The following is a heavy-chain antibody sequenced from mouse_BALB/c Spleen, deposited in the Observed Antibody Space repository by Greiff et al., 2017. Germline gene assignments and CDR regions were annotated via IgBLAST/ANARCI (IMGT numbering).Heavy chain of an antibody. Sequence: LQQPGSELVRPGASVKLSCKASGYTFTSYWMHWVKQRHGQGLEWIGNIYPGSGSTNYDEKFKSKGTLTVDTSSSTAYMHLSSLTSEDSAVYYCTRGGRLRHGFAYWGQGTLVTVSA. V-gene: IGHV1S22*01. CDR2: IYPGSGST. J-gene: IGHJ3*01. D-gene: IGHD2-4*01. CDR3: TRGGRLRHGFAY. CDR1: GYTFTSYW.